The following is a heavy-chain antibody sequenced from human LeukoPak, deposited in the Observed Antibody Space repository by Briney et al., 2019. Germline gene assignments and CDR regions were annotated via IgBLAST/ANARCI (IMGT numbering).Heavy chain of an antibody. CDR2: MYESGRT. D-gene: IGHD3-3*01. Sequence: SETLSLTCTVSGYSISSGYYWGWIRQPPGKGLEWIGSMYESGRTYYNPSLKSRVTISVDTSKNQFSLKLSSVTAADTAVYYCARGIRTYYDFWSGARWDYWGQGTLVTVSS. CDR1: GYSISSGYY. J-gene: IGHJ4*02. V-gene: IGHV4-38-2*02. CDR3: ARGIRTYYDFWSGARWDY.